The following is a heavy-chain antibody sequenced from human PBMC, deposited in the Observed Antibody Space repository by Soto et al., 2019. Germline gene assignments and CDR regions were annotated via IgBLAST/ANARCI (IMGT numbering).Heavy chain of an antibody. D-gene: IGHD3-3*01. J-gene: IGHJ6*02. Sequence: SETLSLTCAVSGGSISSSNWWSWVRQPPGKGLEWNGEIYHIGSTNYNPSLKSRVSISVDKSKNQFSLKLSSVTAADTAVYYCARGPIDDFWSGYPFGMDVWGQGTTVTVSS. V-gene: IGHV4-4*02. CDR3: ARGPIDDFWSGYPFGMDV. CDR2: IYHIGST. CDR1: GGSISSSNW.